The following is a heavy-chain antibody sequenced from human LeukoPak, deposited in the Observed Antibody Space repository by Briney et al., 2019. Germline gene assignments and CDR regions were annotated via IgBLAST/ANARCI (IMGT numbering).Heavy chain of an antibody. Sequence: PSETLSLTCTVSGGSISSGGYYWSWIRQPPGKGLEWIGYIYHSGSTYYNPSLKSRVTMSVDRSKNQFSLNLNSVTAADTAVYYCARAPPTAIPGAKYDYWGQGILVTVSS. CDR2: IYHSGST. V-gene: IGHV4-30-2*01. D-gene: IGHD4-11*01. CDR3: ARAPPTAIPGAKYDY. CDR1: GGSISSGGYY. J-gene: IGHJ4*02.